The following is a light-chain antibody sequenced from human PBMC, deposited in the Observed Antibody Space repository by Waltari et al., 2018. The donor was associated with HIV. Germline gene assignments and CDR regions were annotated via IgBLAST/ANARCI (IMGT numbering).Light chain of an antibody. CDR3: LQYNAFPLT. J-gene: IGKJ4*01. V-gene: IGKV1-17*01. CDR1: ANVRGD. CDR2: AVS. Sequence: DTQMTQSPSSLSASDGDRVTITCRASANVRGDLGWFQQTAGKAPKRLIYAVSNLQGGVPSRFNGSGFATEFTLTISSLQPEDFATYYCLQYNAFPLTFGGGTRV.